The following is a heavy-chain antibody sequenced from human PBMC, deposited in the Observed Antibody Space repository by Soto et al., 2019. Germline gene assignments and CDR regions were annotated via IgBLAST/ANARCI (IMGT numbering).Heavy chain of an antibody. CDR2: INHSGST. D-gene: IGHD2-2*01. CDR1: GGSFSGYY. CDR3: ARGYQLLSFYYYYYMDV. V-gene: IGHV4-34*01. Sequence: SETLSLTCAVYGGSFSGYYWSWIRQPPGKGLEWIGEINHSGSTNYNPSLKSRVTISVDTSKNQFSLKLSSVTAADTAVYYCARGYQLLSFYYYYYMDVWGKGTTVTVSS. J-gene: IGHJ6*03.